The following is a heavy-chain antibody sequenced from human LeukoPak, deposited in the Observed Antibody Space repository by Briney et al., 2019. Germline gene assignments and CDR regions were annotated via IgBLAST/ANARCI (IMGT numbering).Heavy chain of an antibody. Sequence: GRSLRLSCAASGFTFSSYAMHWVRQAPGKGLEWVAYIWYDGTNEYYADSVKGRFTISRDNAKNSLYLQMNSLRAEDTAIYYCARGGYSRDYWGQGTLVTVSS. J-gene: IGHJ4*02. V-gene: IGHV3-33*01. CDR1: GFTFSSYA. D-gene: IGHD6-13*01. CDR3: ARGGYSRDY. CDR2: IWYDGTNE.